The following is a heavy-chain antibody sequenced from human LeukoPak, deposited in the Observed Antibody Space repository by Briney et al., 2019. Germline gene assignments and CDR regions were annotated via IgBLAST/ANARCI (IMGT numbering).Heavy chain of an antibody. Sequence: SVKVSCKASGGTFNSYAVSWVRQAPGQGLEWMGGIIPIFGTSTYAQKFQGRVTITTDESTSTAHMELTSLKSEDTAVYYCATGLIGYFYYYMDVWGKGNTVSVSS. V-gene: IGHV1-69*05. CDR1: GGTFNSYA. D-gene: IGHD2-8*01. J-gene: IGHJ6*03. CDR2: IIPIFGTS. CDR3: ATGLIGYFYYYMDV.